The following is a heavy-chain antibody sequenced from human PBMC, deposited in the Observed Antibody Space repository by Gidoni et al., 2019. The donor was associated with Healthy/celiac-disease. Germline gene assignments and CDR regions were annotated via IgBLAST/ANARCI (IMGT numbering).Heavy chain of an antibody. Sequence: DVQLVESGGGLVQPGRSLRLPCAASGFTFDDYAMHWVRQAPGNGLGWVLGISWTSGSIGYEDSVKGRFTFSRDNAKNSLYLQMNSLRAEDTALYFCAKDIRGRYYYYGMDVWGQGTTVTVSS. CDR2: ISWTSGSI. D-gene: IGHD3-10*01. CDR3: AKDIRGRYYYYGMDV. CDR1: GFTFDDYA. V-gene: IGHV3-9*01. J-gene: IGHJ6*02.